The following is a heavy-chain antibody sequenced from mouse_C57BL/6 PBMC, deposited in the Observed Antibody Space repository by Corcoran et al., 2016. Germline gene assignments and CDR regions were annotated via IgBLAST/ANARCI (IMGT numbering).Heavy chain of an antibody. V-gene: IGHV1-81*01. CDR2: IYPTSGNT. Sequence: QVQLQQSGAELTRPGASVKLSCKASGYTFTSYGISWMKQRTGLGLEWIGEIYPTSGNTYYNEKFKGKATLTADKSSSTAHMELRSLTSEDSAVYFCARRLPSTMYYWGQRTSVTVSS. CDR1: GYTFTSYG. CDR3: ARRLPSTMYY. D-gene: IGHD6-1*01. J-gene: IGHJ4*01.